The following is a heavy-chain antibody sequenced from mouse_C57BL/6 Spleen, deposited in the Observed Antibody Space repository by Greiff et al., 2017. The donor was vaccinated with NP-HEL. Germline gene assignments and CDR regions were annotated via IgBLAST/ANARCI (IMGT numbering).Heavy chain of an antibody. V-gene: IGHV1-18*01. J-gene: IGHJ4*01. Sequence: EVMLVESGPELVKPGASVKIPCKASGYTFTDYNMDWVKQSHGKSLEWIGDINPNNGGTIYNQKFKGKATLTVDKSSSTAYMELRSLTSEDTAVYYCARLGLRRDYAMDYWGQGTSVTVSS. CDR2: INPNNGGT. D-gene: IGHD2-2*01. CDR3: ARLGLRRDYAMDY. CDR1: GYTFTDYN.